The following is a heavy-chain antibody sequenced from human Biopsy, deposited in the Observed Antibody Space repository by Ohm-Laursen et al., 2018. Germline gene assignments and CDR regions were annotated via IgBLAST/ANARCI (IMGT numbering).Heavy chain of an antibody. CDR1: GLSLSARGMC. Sequence: TQTLTLTCSFSGLSLSARGMCVSWILQAPGKALEWLARVDWGDYKDYSASLQTKLSISKDTSNDQVVLTVNNVDPADTATYYCARTPILIVSAGLVYRHRRHLQGMDVWGQGIAVTVS. V-gene: IGHV2-70*11. J-gene: IGHJ6*02. CDR3: ARTPILIVSAGLVYRHRRHLQGMDV. CDR2: VDWGDYK. D-gene: IGHD6-13*01.